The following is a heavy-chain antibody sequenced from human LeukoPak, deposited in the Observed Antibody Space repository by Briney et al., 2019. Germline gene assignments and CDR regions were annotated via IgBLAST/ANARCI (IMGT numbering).Heavy chain of an antibody. V-gene: IGHV3-33*01. CDR2: VWHDERNR. CDR3: ARDSGNYEDPSYFDS. D-gene: IGHD3-3*01. CDR1: GFTFSIYG. Sequence: GGSLRLSCAASGFTFSIYGMHWVRQAPGKGLEWVAVVWHDERNRFYGDSVKGRFTISRDNSRNTLYLLMNSLRADDTAVYYCARDSGNYEDPSYFDSWGQGILVTVSS. J-gene: IGHJ4*02.